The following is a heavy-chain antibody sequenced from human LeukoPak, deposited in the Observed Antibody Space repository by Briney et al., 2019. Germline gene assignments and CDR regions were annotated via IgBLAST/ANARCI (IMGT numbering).Heavy chain of an antibody. Sequence: GSLRLSCAASGFTFSSLWMHWVRQAPGKGLVWVSRINSDGKITIYADSVKGRFTISRDNAKNTLYLQMNSLRAEDTAVYYCAKTTYYDFRSDYPEYYFDYWGQGTLVTVSS. CDR3: AKTTYYDFRSDYPEYYFDY. V-gene: IGHV3-74*01. CDR2: INSDGKIT. CDR1: GFTFSSLW. D-gene: IGHD3-3*01. J-gene: IGHJ4*02.